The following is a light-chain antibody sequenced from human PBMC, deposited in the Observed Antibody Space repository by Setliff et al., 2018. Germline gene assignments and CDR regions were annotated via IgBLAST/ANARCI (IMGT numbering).Light chain of an antibody. V-gene: IGLV2-8*01. CDR1: SSDVGGYNY. Sequence: QSALTQPPSASGSPGQLVTISCTGTSSDVGGYNYVSWYQQHPGKAPKLMIYEVSKWPSGVPDRFSGSKSGNTASLTVSGLQAEDEADYYCSSYAGSNNYVFGTGTKVTVL. CDR3: SSYAGSNNYV. J-gene: IGLJ1*01. CDR2: EVS.